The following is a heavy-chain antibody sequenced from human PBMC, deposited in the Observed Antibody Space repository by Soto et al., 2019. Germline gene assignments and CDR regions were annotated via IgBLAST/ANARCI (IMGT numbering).Heavy chain of an antibody. CDR2: IIPILGIA. CDR1: GGTFSSYT. Sequence: ASVKVSCKASGGTFSSYTISWVRQAPGQGLEWMGRIIPILGIANYAQKFQGRVTITADKSTSTAYMELSSLRSEDTAVYYCAREGELLLREYYFDYWGQGTLVTVSS. J-gene: IGHJ4*02. D-gene: IGHD2-15*01. V-gene: IGHV1-69*04. CDR3: AREGELLLREYYFDY.